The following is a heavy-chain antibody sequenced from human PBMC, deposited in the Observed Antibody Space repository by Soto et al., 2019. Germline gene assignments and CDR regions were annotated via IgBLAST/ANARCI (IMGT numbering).Heavy chain of an antibody. D-gene: IGHD3-10*01. CDR3: ARGGDYYGMDV. V-gene: IGHV1-69*02. Sequence: QVQLVQSGVEVKKPGSSVKVSCKASGGTFSSYTISWVRQAPGQGLEWMGRIMPILGIANYAQKFQGRVTPTXXKSTSTAYRELSSLRSEDTAVYYCARGGDYYGMDVWGQGTTVTVSS. J-gene: IGHJ6*02. CDR2: IMPILGIA. CDR1: GGTFSSYT.